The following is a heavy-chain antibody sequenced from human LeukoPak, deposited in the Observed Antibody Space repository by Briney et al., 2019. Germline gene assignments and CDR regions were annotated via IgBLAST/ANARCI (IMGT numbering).Heavy chain of an antibody. CDR2: ISSNGGST. J-gene: IGHJ4*02. CDR1: GFTFSSYA. CDR3: AKAGPSPYSSSSSDY. V-gene: IGHV3-64*04. Sequence: GGSLRLSCSASGFTFSSYATHWVRQAPGKGLEYVSAISSNGGSTYYADSVKGRFTISRDNSKNTLYLQMNSLRAEDTAVYYCAKAGPSPYSSSSSDYWGQGTLVTVSS. D-gene: IGHD6-13*01.